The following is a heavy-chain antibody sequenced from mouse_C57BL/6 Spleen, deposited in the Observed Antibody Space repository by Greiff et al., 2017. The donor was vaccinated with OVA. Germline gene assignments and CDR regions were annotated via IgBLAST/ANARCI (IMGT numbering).Heavy chain of an antibody. CDR2: IDPSDSYT. Sequence: VQLQESGAELVMPGASVKLSCKASGYTFTSYWMHWVKQRPGQGLEWIGEIDPSDSYTNYNQKFKGKSTLTVDKSSSTAYMQLSSLTSEDSAVYYCARSGYGDDYWGQGTTLTVSS. D-gene: IGHD2-13*01. CDR3: ARSGYGDDY. V-gene: IGHV1-69*01. J-gene: IGHJ2*01. CDR1: GYTFTSYW.